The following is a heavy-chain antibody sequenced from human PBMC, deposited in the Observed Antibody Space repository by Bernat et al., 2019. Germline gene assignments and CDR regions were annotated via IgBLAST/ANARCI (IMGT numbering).Heavy chain of an antibody. V-gene: IGHV3-7*03. D-gene: IGHD5-18*01. CDR2: IKQDGSEK. CDR1: GFTFSSYW. CDR3: GRSRRYSYGYFDY. Sequence: EVQLVESGGGLVQPGGSLRLSCAASGFTFSSYWMSWVRQAPGKGLEWVANIKQDGSEKYYVDSVKGRFTISRENAKNSLYLQMNSLRAEDTGVYYCGRSRRYSYGYFDYWGQGTLVTVSS. J-gene: IGHJ4*02.